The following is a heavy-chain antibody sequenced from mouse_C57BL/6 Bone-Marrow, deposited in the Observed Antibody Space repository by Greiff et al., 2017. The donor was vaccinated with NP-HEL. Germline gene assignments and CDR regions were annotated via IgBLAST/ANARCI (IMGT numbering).Heavy chain of an antibody. V-gene: IGHV10-1*01. J-gene: IGHJ4*01. CDR3: VRHSNYTPYYAMDY. Sequence: EVQLVESGGGLVQPKGSLKLSCAASGFSFNTYAMNWVRQAPGKGLEWVARIRSKSNNYATYYADSVKDRFTISRDDSESMLYLQMNNLKTEDTAMYYCVRHSNYTPYYAMDYWGQGTSVTVSS. CDR1: GFSFNTYA. CDR2: IRSKSNNYAT. D-gene: IGHD2-5*01.